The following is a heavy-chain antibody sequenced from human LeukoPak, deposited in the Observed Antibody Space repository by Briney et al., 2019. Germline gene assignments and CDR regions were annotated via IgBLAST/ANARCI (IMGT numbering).Heavy chain of an antibody. CDR1: GGTFSSYA. Sequence: SVKVFCKASGGTFSSYAISWVRQAPGQGLEWMGGIIPIFGTANYAQKFQGRVTITADESTSTAYMELSSLRSEDTAVYYCARVDTAMVLPPDYWGQGTLVTVSS. CDR3: ARVDTAMVLPPDY. D-gene: IGHD5-18*01. CDR2: IIPIFGTA. V-gene: IGHV1-69*13. J-gene: IGHJ4*02.